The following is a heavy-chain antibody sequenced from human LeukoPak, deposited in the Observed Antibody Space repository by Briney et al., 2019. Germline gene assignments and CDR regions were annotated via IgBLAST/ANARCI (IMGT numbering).Heavy chain of an antibody. D-gene: IGHD2-2*02. CDR3: ARLYTTFRAFDI. Sequence: SQTLSLTCTVSGGSISSGDYYWSWIRQHPGKGLQSIEYIYYSGSTYYNPSLKSRVTISVDTSKNQFSLKLSSVTAADTAVYYCARLYTTFRAFDIWGQGTMVTVSS. CDR1: GGSISSGDYY. J-gene: IGHJ3*02. V-gene: IGHV4-31*03. CDR2: IYYSGST.